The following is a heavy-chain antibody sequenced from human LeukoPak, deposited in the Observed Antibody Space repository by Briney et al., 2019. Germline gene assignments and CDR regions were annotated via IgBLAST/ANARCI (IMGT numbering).Heavy chain of an antibody. D-gene: IGHD3-16*02. CDR1: GFTFGDYY. CDR3: ARVGVWGSYRPFDY. V-gene: IGHV3-72*01. CDR2: TRDKVNSYTT. J-gene: IGHJ4*02. Sequence: GGSLRLSCAASGFTFGDYYMSWIRQAPGKGLEWVGRTRDKVNSYTTEYAASVKGRFTISRDDSKNLLYLQMNSLKAEDTAVYYCARVGVWGSYRPFDYWGQGTLVTVSS.